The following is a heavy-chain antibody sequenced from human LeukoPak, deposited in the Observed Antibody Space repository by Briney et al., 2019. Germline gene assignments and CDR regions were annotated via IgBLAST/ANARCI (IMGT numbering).Heavy chain of an antibody. V-gene: IGHV4-39*07. CDR3: ARGITMVRGVPSYYFDY. Sequence: SETLSLTCTVSGGSISSSSYYWGWIRQPPGTGLEWIGSIYYSGSTYYNPSLKSRVTMSVDTSKNQFSLKLSSVTAADTAVYYCARGITMVRGVPSYYFDYWGQGTLVTVSS. CDR2: IYYSGST. CDR1: GGSISSSSYY. J-gene: IGHJ4*02. D-gene: IGHD3-10*01.